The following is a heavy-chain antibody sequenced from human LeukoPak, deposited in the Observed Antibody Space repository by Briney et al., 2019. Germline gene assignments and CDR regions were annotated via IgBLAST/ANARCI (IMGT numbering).Heavy chain of an antibody. J-gene: IGHJ4*02. Sequence: PGGSLRLSCAATGFTFRSYAMSLVRQAQGKGLEWVSAISGSGGSTYYADSVKGRFTISRDNSKNTLYLQMNSLRAEDTAVYYCAKDGGYCSGGSCYGLCDYWGQGTLVTVSS. CDR2: ISGSGGST. CDR1: GFTFRSYA. CDR3: AKDGGYCSGGSCYGLCDY. D-gene: IGHD2-15*01. V-gene: IGHV3-23*01.